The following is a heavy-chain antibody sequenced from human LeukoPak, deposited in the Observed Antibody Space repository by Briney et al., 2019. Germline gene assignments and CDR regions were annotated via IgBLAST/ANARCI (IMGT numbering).Heavy chain of an antibody. Sequence: QTGGSLRLSCAASGFTFSSYGMHWVRQAPGKGLEWVANIKQDGSEKYYVDSVKGRFTISRDNAKNSLYLQMNSLRAEDTAVYYCARDNPRDCSSTSCYTIRYFDYWGQGTLVTVSS. CDR1: GFTFSSYG. D-gene: IGHD2-2*02. J-gene: IGHJ4*02. CDR3: ARDNPRDCSSTSCYTIRYFDY. CDR2: IKQDGSEK. V-gene: IGHV3-7*01.